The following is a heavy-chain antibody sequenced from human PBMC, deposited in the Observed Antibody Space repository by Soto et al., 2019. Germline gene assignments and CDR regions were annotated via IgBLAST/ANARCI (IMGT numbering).Heavy chain of an antibody. J-gene: IGHJ3*02. V-gene: IGHV3-23*01. Sequence: EVQLLESGGGLVQPGGSLRLSCAASGFTFSSYAMSWVRQAPGKGLEWVSAISGSGGSTYYADSVKGRFTISRDNSKNTLYLQMNSLRAEDTAVYYCAKDAEPYYDFWSGYYMGAFDIWGQGTMVTVSS. CDR2: ISGSGGST. D-gene: IGHD3-3*01. CDR3: AKDAEPYYDFWSGYYMGAFDI. CDR1: GFTFSSYA.